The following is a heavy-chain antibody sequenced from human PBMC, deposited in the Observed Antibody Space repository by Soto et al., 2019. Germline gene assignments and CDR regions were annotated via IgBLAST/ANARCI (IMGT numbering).Heavy chain of an antibody. J-gene: IGHJ6*02. CDR1: GYTHSSYG. CDR2: INANHGNT. V-gene: IGHV1-18*01. CDR3: AICPDYYYGMDV. Sequence: QVQLVQSGGEVKKPGASVKVSCKASGYTHSSYGISWVRQAPGQGLEWMGWINANHGNTNYAQKVQGRVTMTTDTSTSTVYMELRSLRVVDTAVYYCAICPDYYYGMDVWGQGTTVTVSS.